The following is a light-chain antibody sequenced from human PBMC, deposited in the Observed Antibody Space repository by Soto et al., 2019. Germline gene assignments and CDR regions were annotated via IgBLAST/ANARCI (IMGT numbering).Light chain of an antibody. V-gene: IGKV1-5*01. CDR2: DAS. CDR1: QSISSW. J-gene: IGKJ1*01. Sequence: DIQMTQSPSTLSASVGDRVTITCRASQSISSWLAWYRQKPGKAPKLLIYDASSLQSGVPSRFSGSGSGTEFTLTISSLQPDDFATYYCQQYNSYRAFGQGTEVDIK. CDR3: QQYNSYRA.